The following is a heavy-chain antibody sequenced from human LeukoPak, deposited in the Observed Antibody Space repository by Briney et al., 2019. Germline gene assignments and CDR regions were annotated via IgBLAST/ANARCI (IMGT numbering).Heavy chain of an antibody. D-gene: IGHD3-10*01. J-gene: IGHJ3*01. V-gene: IGHV4-59*01. CDR1: GGSISTYY. Sequence: SETLSLTCTVSGGSISTYYWSWIRQRPGNGLEGIGYFYYSGSTNYNPSLKSRVTISVNTSKNQFSLNLISVTAADTAVYYCARDPAGGGALDLWGQGTMVTVSS. CDR3: ARDPAGGGALDL. CDR2: FYYSGST.